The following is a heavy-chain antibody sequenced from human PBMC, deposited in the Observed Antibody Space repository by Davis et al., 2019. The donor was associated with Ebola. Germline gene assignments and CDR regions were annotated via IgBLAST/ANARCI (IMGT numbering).Heavy chain of an antibody. CDR3: AKLGYSSGNFDY. CDR2: ISGSGGST. CDR1: GFTFSSYA. Sequence: GESLKISCAASGFTFSSYAMSWVRQAPGKGLEWVSAISGSGGSTYYADSVKGRFTISRDNSKNTLYLQMNSLRVEDTAVYYCAKLGYSSGNFDYWGQGTLVTVSS. V-gene: IGHV3-23*01. J-gene: IGHJ4*02. D-gene: IGHD6-19*01.